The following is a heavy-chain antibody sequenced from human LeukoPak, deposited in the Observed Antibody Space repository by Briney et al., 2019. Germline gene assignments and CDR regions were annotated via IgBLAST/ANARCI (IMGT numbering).Heavy chain of an antibody. CDR3: ARRYYDSSGSPPGH. V-gene: IGHV3-21*01. D-gene: IGHD3-22*01. CDR2: VSSSSSYI. J-gene: IGHJ4*02. Sequence: GVSLRLSCAASGFTFSSYSMNCLRQAPAKGLECVSSVSSSSSYIYYADSVKGRFTISRDNAKNSLYLQTNSLRAEDTAVYYCARRYYDSSGSPPGHWGQGTLVTVSS. CDR1: GFTFSSYS.